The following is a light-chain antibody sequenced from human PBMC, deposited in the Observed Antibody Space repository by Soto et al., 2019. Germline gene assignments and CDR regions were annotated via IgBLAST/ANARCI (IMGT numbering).Light chain of an antibody. J-gene: IGLJ2*01. CDR2: GNS. V-gene: IGLV1-40*01. CDR1: SSNIGAGYG. CDR3: QYYDSSLRAVV. Sequence: QPVLTQPPSVSGAPGQRVTISCTGTSSNIGAGYGVHWYQQLPGKAPKLFIYGNSNRPSWVPRRFSGLKSATSASLAITGLQGEDEADYYCQYYDSSLRAVVFGGGTKLTVL.